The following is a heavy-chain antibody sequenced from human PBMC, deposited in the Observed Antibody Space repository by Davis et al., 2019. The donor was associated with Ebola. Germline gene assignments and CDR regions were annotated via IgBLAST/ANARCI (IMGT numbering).Heavy chain of an antibody. CDR1: GYSISSGYY. CDR2: IYHSGST. D-gene: IGHD2-2*01. Sequence: MPGGSLRLSCTVSGYSISSGYYWGWIRQPPGKGLEWIGSIYHSGSTYYNPSLKSRVTISVDTSKNQFSLKLSSVTAADTAVYYCAGIVLVPAALSRGYYYGMDVWGQGTTVTVSS. V-gene: IGHV4-38-2*02. J-gene: IGHJ6*02. CDR3: AGIVLVPAALSRGYYYGMDV.